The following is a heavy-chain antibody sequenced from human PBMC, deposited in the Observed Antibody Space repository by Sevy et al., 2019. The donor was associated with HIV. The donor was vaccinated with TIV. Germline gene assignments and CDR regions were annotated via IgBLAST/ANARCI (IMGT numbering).Heavy chain of an antibody. CDR2: IWYDGSNK. Sequence: GGSLRLSCAASGFTFSSYGMHWVCQAPGKGLEWVAVIWYDGSNKYYADSVKGRFTISRDNSKNTLYLQMNSLRAEDTAVYYCARCFGSGSYGFDSWGQGTLVTVSS. V-gene: IGHV3-33*01. J-gene: IGHJ4*02. CDR3: ARCFGSGSYGFDS. D-gene: IGHD3-10*01. CDR1: GFTFSSYG.